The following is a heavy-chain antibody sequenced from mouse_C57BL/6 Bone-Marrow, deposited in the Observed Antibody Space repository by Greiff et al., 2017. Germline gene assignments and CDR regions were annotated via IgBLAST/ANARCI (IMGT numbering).Heavy chain of an antibody. CDR2: ISSGGSYT. J-gene: IGHJ2*01. CDR3: ARRFDY. V-gene: IGHV5-6*02. Sequence: EVKLVESRGDLVKPGGSLKLSCAASGFTFSSYGMSWVRQTPDKRLEWVATISSGGSYTYYPDSVKGRFTISRDNAKNTLYLQMSSLKSEDTAMYYCARRFDYWGQGTTLTVSS. CDR1: GFTFSSYG.